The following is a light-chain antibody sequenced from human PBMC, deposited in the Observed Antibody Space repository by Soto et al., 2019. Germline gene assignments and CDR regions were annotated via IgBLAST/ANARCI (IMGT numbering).Light chain of an antibody. CDR3: SSYTTSSTYV. CDR2: DVS. V-gene: IGLV2-14*01. CDR1: SSDVGGYNY. J-gene: IGLJ1*01. Sequence: QSVLTQPASVSGSPGQSIAISCTGTSSDVGGYNYVSWYQQHPGKAPKLILCDVSNRPSGVSDRFSGSKSGNTASPTISGLQTEDEADYYCSSYTTSSTYVFGTGTKVTVL.